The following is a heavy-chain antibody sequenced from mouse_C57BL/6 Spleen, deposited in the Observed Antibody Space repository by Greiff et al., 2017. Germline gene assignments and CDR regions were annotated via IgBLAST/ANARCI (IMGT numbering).Heavy chain of an antibody. CDR3: ARWDVGFAY. CDR2: IWSGGST. J-gene: IGHJ3*01. CDR1: GFSLTSYG. D-gene: IGHD4-1*01. V-gene: IGHV2-4*01. Sequence: QVQLKESGPGLVQPSQSLSITCTVSGFSLTSYGVHWVRQPPGKGLEWLGVIWSGGSTDYNAALISRLSISKDNSKSQVFFKMNSLQADDTAIYYCARWDVGFAYWGQGTLVTVSA.